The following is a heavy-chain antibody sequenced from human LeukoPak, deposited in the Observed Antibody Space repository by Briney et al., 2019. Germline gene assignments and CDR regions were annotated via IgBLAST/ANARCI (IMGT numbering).Heavy chain of an antibody. CDR1: GFTLSSYA. CDR2: LIGSSGAT. J-gene: IGHJ4*02. V-gene: IGHV3-23*01. D-gene: IGHD5-12*01. CDR3: AKGAYDYIEIAYFDY. Sequence: GGSLRLSCAASGFTLSSYAMNWVRQAPGKGLEWVAVLIGSSGATDYADSVKGRFTISRDNSKNTLFLQMNSLRAEDTAIYYCAKGAYDYIEIAYFDYWGQGALVTVSS.